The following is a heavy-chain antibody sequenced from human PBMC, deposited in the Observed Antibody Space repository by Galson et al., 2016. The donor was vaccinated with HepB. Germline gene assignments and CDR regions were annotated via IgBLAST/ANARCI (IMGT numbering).Heavy chain of an antibody. Sequence: ALVKPTQTLTLTCTFSGFSLTNGGVGVGWIRQPPGKALEWLALIYWDDDKRYSPSLKNRLTITKDTSKNQVVLGMANMDPVDTGTYYGARSLGTAIFDYWGQGSLVLVSS. J-gene: IGHJ4*02. V-gene: IGHV2-5*02. CDR2: IYWDDDK. CDR1: GFSLTNGGVG. CDR3: ARSLGTAIFDY. D-gene: IGHD1-7*01.